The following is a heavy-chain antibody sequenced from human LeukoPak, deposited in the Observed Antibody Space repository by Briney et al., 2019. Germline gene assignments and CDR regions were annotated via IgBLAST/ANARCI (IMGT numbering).Heavy chain of an antibody. Sequence: ASVKVSCKASGYTFTGYYMHWVRQAPGQGLEWMGWINPNSGGTNYAQKFQGRVTMTRDTSISTAYMELSRLRSDDTAVYYCARGPMVRGVIISVGAYYWGQGTLVTVSS. CDR2: INPNSGGT. CDR1: GYTFTGYY. CDR3: ARGPMVRGVIISVGAYY. D-gene: IGHD3-10*01. V-gene: IGHV1-2*02. J-gene: IGHJ4*02.